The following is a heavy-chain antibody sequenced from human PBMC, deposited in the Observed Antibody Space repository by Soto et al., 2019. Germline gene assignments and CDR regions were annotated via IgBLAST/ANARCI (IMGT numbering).Heavy chain of an antibody. CDR3: VKGVDYYGSSGYSPFDY. CDR2: ISTNGGST. Sequence: GGSLRLSCSASGFTFSSYAMHWVRQAPGKGLEYVSSISTNGGSTHYADSVKGRFTISRDNSKNTQYLQMGSRRADDTAVYYCVKGVDYYGSSGYSPFDYWGQGTLFTVSS. V-gene: IGHV3-64D*06. J-gene: IGHJ4*02. D-gene: IGHD3-22*01. CDR1: GFTFSSYA.